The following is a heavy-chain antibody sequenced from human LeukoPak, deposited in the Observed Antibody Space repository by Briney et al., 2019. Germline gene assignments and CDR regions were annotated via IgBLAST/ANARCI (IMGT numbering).Heavy chain of an antibody. CDR3: AKPYSIHTFSYYFDY. CDR2: ISGGGGST. V-gene: IGHV3-23*01. D-gene: IGHD1-26*01. J-gene: IGHJ4*02. Sequence: GGSLTLSCASSEFTLSTYTTSWVRHAPGQGLERVSPISGGGGSTYYADSVKGRFTISRDNSKNTLYLQMNSLRAEDTAIYYCAKPYSIHTFSYYFDYWGQGTLVTVSS. CDR1: EFTLSTYT.